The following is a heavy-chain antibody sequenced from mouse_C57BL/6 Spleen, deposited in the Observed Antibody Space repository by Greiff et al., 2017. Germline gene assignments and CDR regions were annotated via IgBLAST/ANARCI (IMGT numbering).Heavy chain of an antibody. J-gene: IGHJ4*01. V-gene: IGHV8-8*01. CDR2: IWWDDDK. CDR3: ARIAPTTVVATEAMDY. D-gene: IGHD1-1*01. CDR1: GFSLSTFGMG. Sequence: QVTLKESGPGILQPSQTLSLTCSFSGFSLSTFGMGVGWIRQPSGKGLEWLAHIWWDDDKYYNPALKSRLTISKDTSKNQVFLKLANVDTADTATYYCARIAPTTVVATEAMDYWGQGTSVTVSS.